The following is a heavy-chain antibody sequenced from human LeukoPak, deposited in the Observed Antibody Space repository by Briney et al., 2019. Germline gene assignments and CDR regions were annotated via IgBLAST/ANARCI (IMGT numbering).Heavy chain of an antibody. CDR1: GFTFSSYS. CDR2: ISSSSSYI. CDR3: VRSYRDLTGYYNHFDY. V-gene: IGHV3-21*01. Sequence: GGSLRLSCAASGFTFSSYSMNWVRQAPGKGLEWVSSISSSSSYIYYADSVKGRFTVSRDNAKNTLYLQMNSLRPEDTAVYYCVRSYRDLTGYYNHFDYWGQGNLVTVSS. D-gene: IGHD3-9*01. J-gene: IGHJ4*02.